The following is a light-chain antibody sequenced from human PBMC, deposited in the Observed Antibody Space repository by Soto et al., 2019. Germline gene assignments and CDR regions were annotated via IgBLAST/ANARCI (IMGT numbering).Light chain of an antibody. Sequence: QSALTQPASVSGSPGQSITISCTGTSSDVGGYNYVSWYQQHPGKAPKLMIYDVSNRPSGVADRFSGSKSGTTASLTISGLQAEDEADYYCSSYTSSSSSEVFGGGTKLTVL. V-gene: IGLV2-14*01. J-gene: IGLJ2*01. CDR1: SSDVGGYNY. CDR3: SSYTSSSSSEV. CDR2: DVS.